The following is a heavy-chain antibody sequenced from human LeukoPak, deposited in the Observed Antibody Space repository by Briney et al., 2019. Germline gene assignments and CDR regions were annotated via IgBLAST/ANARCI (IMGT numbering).Heavy chain of an antibody. CDR1: GYTFTGYY. V-gene: IGHV1-2*04. J-gene: IGHJ3*02. Sequence: ASVKVSCKASGYTFTGYYMHWVRQAPGQGLEWMGWINPNSGGTNYAQKFQGWVTMTRDTSISTAYMELSRLRSDDTAVYYCATKRFDNSGYYYQGFDIWGRGTMVTVSS. CDR2: INPNSGGT. D-gene: IGHD3-22*01. CDR3: ATKRFDNSGYYYQGFDI.